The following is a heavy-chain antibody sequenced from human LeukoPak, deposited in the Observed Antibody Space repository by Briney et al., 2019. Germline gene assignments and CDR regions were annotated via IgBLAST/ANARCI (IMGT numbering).Heavy chain of an antibody. CDR3: ARGLGYCSSTSCYVLRIYFDY. D-gene: IGHD2-2*03. CDR2: INHSGST. Sequence: PSETLSLTCAVYGGSFSGYYWSWIRQPPGKGLEWIGEINHSGSTNYNPSLRSRVTISVDTSKNQFSLKLSSVTAADTAVYYCARGLGYCSSTSCYVLRIYFDYWGQGTLVTVSS. CDR1: GGSFSGYY. J-gene: IGHJ4*02. V-gene: IGHV4-34*01.